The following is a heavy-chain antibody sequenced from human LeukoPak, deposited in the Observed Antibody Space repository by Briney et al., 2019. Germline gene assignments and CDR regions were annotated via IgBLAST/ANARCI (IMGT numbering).Heavy chain of an antibody. D-gene: IGHD3-22*01. CDR1: GFTFSSYE. CDR3: ARGSSYYDSSGYYSEDY. Sequence: PGGSLRLSCAASGFTFSSYEMNWVRQAPGKGLEWVSYISSSGSTIDYADSVKGRFTISRDNAKHSLYLQMNSLRAEDTAVYYCARGSSYYDSSGYYSEDYWGQGTLVTVSS. J-gene: IGHJ4*02. CDR2: ISSSGSTI. V-gene: IGHV3-48*03.